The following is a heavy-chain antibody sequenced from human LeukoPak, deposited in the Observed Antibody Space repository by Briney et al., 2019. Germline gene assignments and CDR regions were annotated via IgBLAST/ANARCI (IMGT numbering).Heavy chain of an antibody. D-gene: IGHD3-10*01. CDR3: TTDRVLLWFGELLRPPDY. J-gene: IGHJ4*02. CDR2: IKSKTDGGTT. V-gene: IGHV3-15*01. Sequence: GGSLRLSCAASGFTFSNAWMSWVRQAPGKGLEWVGRIKSKTDGGTTDYAAPVKGRFTISRDDSKNTLYLQMNSLKTEDTAVYYCTTDRVLLWFGELLRPPDYWGQGTLVTVSS. CDR1: GFTFSNAW.